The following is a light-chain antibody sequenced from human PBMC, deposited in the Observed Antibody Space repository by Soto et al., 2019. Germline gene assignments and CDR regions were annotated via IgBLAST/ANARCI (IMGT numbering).Light chain of an antibody. Sequence: AIQMTQSPSSLSASVGDRVTITCRASQGIGTELGWYQQRPGKAPRLLIYGTSTLQHGVPSRFSGSGSDTDFTLIISILQPEDFATYYCLQDSTYPRTFGQGTKVEIK. CDR2: GTS. CDR1: QGIGTE. J-gene: IGKJ1*01. CDR3: LQDSTYPRT. V-gene: IGKV1-6*01.